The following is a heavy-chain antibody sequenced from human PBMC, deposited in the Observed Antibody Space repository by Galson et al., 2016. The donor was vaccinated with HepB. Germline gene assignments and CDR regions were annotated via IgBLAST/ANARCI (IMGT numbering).Heavy chain of an antibody. CDR2: IYPDDSDA. D-gene: IGHD2-2*01. CDR1: GYTFAKYW. Sequence: QSGAEVKEPGKSVQISCKGSGYTFAKYWIGWVRQMPGKGLEWMGIIYPDDSDARYRPSFQGQVIISADKSINTAYLQWRSLKASDTAIYYCARGSTTSSFPYDYWGQGTLVTVSS. CDR3: ARGSTTSSFPYDY. J-gene: IGHJ4*02. V-gene: IGHV5-51*01.